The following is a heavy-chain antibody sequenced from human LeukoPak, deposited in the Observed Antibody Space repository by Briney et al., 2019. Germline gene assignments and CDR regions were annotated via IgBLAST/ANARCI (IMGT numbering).Heavy chain of an antibody. J-gene: IGHJ5*02. CDR1: GFTLSSYA. Sequence: PGGSLRLSCAASGFTLSSYAMSWVRQGPGKGLEWVSAISVSGSTYYADSVKGRFTISRDNSKNTLYLQMNSLRAEDTAVYYCAKELAYFDWFSWFDPWGQGTLVTVSS. CDR3: AKELAYFDWFSWFDP. D-gene: IGHD3-9*01. CDR2: ISVSGST. V-gene: IGHV3-23*01.